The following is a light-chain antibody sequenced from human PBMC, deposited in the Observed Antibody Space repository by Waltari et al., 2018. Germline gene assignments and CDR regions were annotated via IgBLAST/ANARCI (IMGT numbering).Light chain of an antibody. CDR3: QQYYSILRT. CDR1: QSVLYSSNNKNY. V-gene: IGKV4-1*01. J-gene: IGKJ5*01. Sequence: DIVMTQSPDSLAVSLGERATINCKSSQSVLYSSNNKNYLGWYQQKPGMPPKLLIYWAATRESGVPDRVSGSGSGTDFTLTISSLQAEDVAVYYCQQYYSILRTFGQGTRLEIK. CDR2: WAA.